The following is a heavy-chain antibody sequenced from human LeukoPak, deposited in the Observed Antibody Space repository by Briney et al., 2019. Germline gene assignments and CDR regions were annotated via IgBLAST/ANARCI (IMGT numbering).Heavy chain of an antibody. CDR3: ARHGFPANWFDP. J-gene: IGHJ5*02. V-gene: IGHV4-30-4*01. CDR2: IYYSGST. CDR1: GGSISSGDYY. D-gene: IGHD2-2*03. Sequence: PSETLSLTCTVSGGSISSGDYYWSWIRQPPGKGLEWIGYIYYSGSTYYNPSLKSRVTISVDTSKNQFSLKLSSVTAADTAVYYCARHGFPANWFDPWGQGTLVTVSS.